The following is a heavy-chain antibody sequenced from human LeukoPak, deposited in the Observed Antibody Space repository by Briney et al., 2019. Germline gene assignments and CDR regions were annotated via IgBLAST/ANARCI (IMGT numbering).Heavy chain of an antibody. Sequence: GGSLRLSCAVSGFRFSNYSMTWVRQAPGKGLEWVANIKHDGSGPSYLDSVKGRFTISRDNARNLLFLQMSSLRAEDTAVYYCARAREITVSGTDYLDYWGQGNLVSV. CDR1: GFRFSNYS. J-gene: IGHJ4*02. CDR3: ARAREITVSGTDYLDY. V-gene: IGHV3-7*01. D-gene: IGHD6-19*01. CDR2: IKHDGSGP.